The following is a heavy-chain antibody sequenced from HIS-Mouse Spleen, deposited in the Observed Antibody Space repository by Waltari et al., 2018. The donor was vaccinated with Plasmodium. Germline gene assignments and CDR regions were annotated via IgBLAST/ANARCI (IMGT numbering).Heavy chain of an antibody. CDR3: ASSWYWYFDL. V-gene: IGHV3-7*01. J-gene: IGHJ2*01. Sequence: EVQLLESGGGLVQPGGSLRLSLAASGSTFGSYWMSWVRQAPGKGLEWVANIKQDGSEKYYVDSVKGRFTISRDNAKNSLYLQMNSLRAEDTAVYYCASSWYWYFDLWGRGTLVTVSS. CDR1: GSTFGSYW. D-gene: IGHD6-13*01. CDR2: IKQDGSEK.